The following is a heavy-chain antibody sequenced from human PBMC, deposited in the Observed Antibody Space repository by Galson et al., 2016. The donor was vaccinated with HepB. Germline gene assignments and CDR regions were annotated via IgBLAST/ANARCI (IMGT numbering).Heavy chain of an antibody. V-gene: IGHV3-11*05. CDR3: ARAASPYSGNSGRYFDY. CDR1: DFTFSDYD. D-gene: IGHD3-22*01. J-gene: IGHJ4*03. CDR2: ISSSSTFT. Sequence: SLRLSCAASDFTFSDYDMSWIRQAPGKGLEWISYISSSSTFTNYADSVKGRFTMSRDNAKNSVFLQMNNLSADDTAVYFCARAASPYSGNSGRYFDYWGQGTLVAVSS.